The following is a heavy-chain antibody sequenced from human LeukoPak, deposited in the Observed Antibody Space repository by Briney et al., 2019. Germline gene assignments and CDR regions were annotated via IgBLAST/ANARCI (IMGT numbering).Heavy chain of an antibody. Sequence: PGGSLRLSCAASGFTFSGSGMHWVRQAPGKGLEWVTFIRYDGSNKYYTDSVKGRFTISRDNSKNTLYLQMNSLRAEDTAVYYCAKGNGIAASLLRYWGQGTLVTVSS. D-gene: IGHD6-13*01. CDR3: AKGNGIAASLLRY. CDR2: IRYDGSNK. J-gene: IGHJ4*02. V-gene: IGHV3-30*02. CDR1: GFTFSGSG.